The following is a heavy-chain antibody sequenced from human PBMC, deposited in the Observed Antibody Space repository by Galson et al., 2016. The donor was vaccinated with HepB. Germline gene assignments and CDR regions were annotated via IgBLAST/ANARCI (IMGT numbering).Heavy chain of an antibody. CDR1: GFTIPFSNVW. CDR3: TTLRPDYYESSGFLSN. V-gene: IGHV3-15*01. D-gene: IGHD3-22*01. J-gene: IGHJ1*01. CDR2: IKGKPDGGTT. Sequence: LRLSCAASGFTIPFSNVWMTWVRQAPGKGLEWVGRIKGKPDGGTTDYAAPVKGRFLISRHDSKNTLYLQMSSLKTEDTAMYYCTTLRPDYYESSGFLSNWGQGTLVTVSS.